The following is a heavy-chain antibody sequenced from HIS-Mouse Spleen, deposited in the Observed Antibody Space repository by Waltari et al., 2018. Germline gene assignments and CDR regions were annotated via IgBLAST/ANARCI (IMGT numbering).Heavy chain of an antibody. V-gene: IGHV4-39*07. Sequence: QLQLQESGPGLVKPSETLSLTCTVSGGSISSSSYYWGWIRQPPGKGLEWIGSIDYSGRTYYHPSLKSRVTISVDTSKNQFSLKLSSVTAADTAVYYCAREIPYSSSWYDWYFDLWGRGTLVTVSS. J-gene: IGHJ2*01. D-gene: IGHD6-13*01. CDR3: AREIPYSSSWYDWYFDL. CDR2: IDYSGRT. CDR1: GGSISSSSYY.